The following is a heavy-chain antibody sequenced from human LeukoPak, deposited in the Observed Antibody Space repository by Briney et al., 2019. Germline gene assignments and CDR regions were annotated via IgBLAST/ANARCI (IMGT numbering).Heavy chain of an antibody. Sequence: GRSLRLSCAASGFTFSSYAMHWVRQAPGKGLEWVAVISYDGSNKYYADSVKGRFTISRDNSKNTLYLQMNSLRAEDTAVYYCARDLDCHWGQGTLVTVSS. V-gene: IGHV3-30*04. CDR3: ARDLDCH. J-gene: IGHJ4*02. D-gene: IGHD2-15*01. CDR1: GFTFSSYA. CDR2: ISYDGSNK.